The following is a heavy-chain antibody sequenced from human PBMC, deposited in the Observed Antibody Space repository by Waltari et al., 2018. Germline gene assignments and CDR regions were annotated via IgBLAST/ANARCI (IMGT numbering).Heavy chain of an antibody. D-gene: IGHD6-19*01. CDR2: IGSSSSFM. CDR1: GFKLRAYA. J-gene: IGHJ6*02. V-gene: IGHV3-21*02. Sequence: EVQLVESGGGLVKPGGSLRLSCVASGFKLRAYAMTCVRQAPGKGLEWVSSIGSSSSFMDYADSVRGRFTVSRDNAKNILYLQMDTLRAEDTAVYYCAREGAEQWVVEDYGMDVWGQGTTVTVSS. CDR3: AREGAEQWVVEDYGMDV.